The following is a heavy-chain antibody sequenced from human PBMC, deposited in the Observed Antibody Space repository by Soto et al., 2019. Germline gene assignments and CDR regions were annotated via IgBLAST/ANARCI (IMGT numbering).Heavy chain of an antibody. V-gene: IGHV3-43*01. Sequence: PGGSLRLSCAASGFTFDDYTMHWVRQVPGKGLEWVSLISWDGGSTYYADSVKGRFTISRDNSKNSLYLQMNSLRTEDTALYYCAKDMGSGWPYYYYGMDVWGQGTTVTVSS. D-gene: IGHD6-19*01. CDR3: AKDMGSGWPYYYYGMDV. CDR2: ISWDGGST. J-gene: IGHJ6*02. CDR1: GFTFDDYT.